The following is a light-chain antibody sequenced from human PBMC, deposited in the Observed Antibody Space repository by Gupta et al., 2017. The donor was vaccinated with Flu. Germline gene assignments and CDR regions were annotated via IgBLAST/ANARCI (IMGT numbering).Light chain of an antibody. CDR2: GTS. Sequence: QSVLTQPPSVSGAPGQRVTVSCTGSSSNIGAGYDVHWYQQVPGAAPKVLIYGTSNRPSGVPDRFSGSKSCTSAPLAITGLQTEDEADYYCQSYDSSLSDSYVFGTGTKVTVL. V-gene: IGLV1-40*01. J-gene: IGLJ1*01. CDR3: QSYDSSLSDSYV. CDR1: SSNIGAGYD.